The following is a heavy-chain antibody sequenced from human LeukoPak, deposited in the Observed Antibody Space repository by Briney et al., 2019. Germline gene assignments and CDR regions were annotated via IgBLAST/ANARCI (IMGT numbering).Heavy chain of an antibody. D-gene: IGHD5-12*01. J-gene: IGHJ6*03. V-gene: IGHV6-1*01. Sequence: SQTLSLTCAISGDSVSSNSAAWNWIRQSPSRGLEWLGRTYYRSKLYNDYAVSVKSRITINPDTSKNQFSLQLNSVTPEDTAVYYCARDRPASGYERFSYHYMDVWGKGTTVTVSS. CDR3: ARDRPASGYERFSYHYMDV. CDR2: TYYRSKLYN. CDR1: GDSVSSNSAA.